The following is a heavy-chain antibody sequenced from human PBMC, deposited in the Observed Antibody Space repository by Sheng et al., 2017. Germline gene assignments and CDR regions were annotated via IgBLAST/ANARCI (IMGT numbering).Heavy chain of an antibody. CDR3: VRVDNSDAFDI. CDR1: GFAFNTYA. CDR2: ISYHGTDK. J-gene: IGHJ3*02. Sequence: QVQLVESGGGVVQPGGSLRLSCAASGFAFNTYAMHWVRQAPDKGLEWVGAISYHGTDKYYVGSVKGRFTFSRDNSKNTLFLQMDSLRPEDTAVYYCVRVDNSDAFDIWGQGTMVTVSS. V-gene: IGHV3-30*04. D-gene: IGHD1-20*01.